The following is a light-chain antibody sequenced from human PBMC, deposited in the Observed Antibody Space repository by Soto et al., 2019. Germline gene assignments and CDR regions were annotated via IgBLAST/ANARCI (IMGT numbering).Light chain of an antibody. J-gene: IGLJ3*02. CDR2: DVI. V-gene: IGLV2-11*01. CDR1: SSDVGVYNY. Sequence: QSALTQPRSVSGSPGQSVTISCTGTSSDVGVYNYVSWYQQHPGKAPQLVIYDVIKRPSGVSYRFSGSKSGNTASLTISGLQAEDEADYYCCSYAGSSLWVFGGGTKVTVL. CDR3: CSYAGSSLWV.